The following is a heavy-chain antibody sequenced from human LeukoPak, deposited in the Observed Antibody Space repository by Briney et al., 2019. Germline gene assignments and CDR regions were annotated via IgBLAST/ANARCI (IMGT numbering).Heavy chain of an antibody. J-gene: IGHJ4*02. V-gene: IGHV3-33*06. CDR1: GFTFSSCG. Sequence: GGSLRLSCAASGFTFSSCGFHWVRQAPGKGLEWVAVIWYDGTHKYYADTVKGRLTIPRDNSKNTVYLQMNSLRAEDTAVYYCVKDRGDGYRGFDYWGQGTLVTVSS. D-gene: IGHD5-24*01. CDR2: IWYDGTHK. CDR3: VKDRGDGYRGFDY.